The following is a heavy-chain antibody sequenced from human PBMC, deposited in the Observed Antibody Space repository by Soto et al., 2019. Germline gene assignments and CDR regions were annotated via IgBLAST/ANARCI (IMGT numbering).Heavy chain of an antibody. D-gene: IGHD5-12*01. CDR2: ISAYNGNT. Sequence: ASVKVSCKASGYTFTSYGISWVRQAPGQGLEWMGWISAYNGNTNYAQKLQGRVTMTTDTSTSTAYMELRSLRSEDTAVYYCAIRHSGSHPEYYYYYVMAVWGKGTTVTVSS. V-gene: IGHV1-18*01. CDR1: GYTFTSYG. CDR3: AIRHSGSHPEYYYYYVMAV. J-gene: IGHJ6*04.